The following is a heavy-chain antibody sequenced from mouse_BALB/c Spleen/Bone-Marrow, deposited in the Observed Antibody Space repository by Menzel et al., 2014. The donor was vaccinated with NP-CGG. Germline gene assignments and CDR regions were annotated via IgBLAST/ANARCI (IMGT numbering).Heavy chain of an antibody. V-gene: IGHV1-77*01. J-gene: IGHJ3*01. CDR3: AREGDPGAWFAY. CDR1: GYTFTDYY. CDR2: IYPGSGNT. D-gene: IGHD3-3*01. Sequence: QVQLKQSGAELARPGASVKLSCKASGYTFTDYYINWVKQRTGQGLEWIGEIYPGSGNTYYNEKFKGKATLTADKSSSTAYMQLSSLTSEDSAVYFCAREGDPGAWFAYWGQGTLVTASA.